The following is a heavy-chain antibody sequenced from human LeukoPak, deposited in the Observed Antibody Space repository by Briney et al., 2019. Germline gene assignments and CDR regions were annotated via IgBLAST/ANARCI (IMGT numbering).Heavy chain of an antibody. CDR3: ARGGCTSTSCYSFDY. D-gene: IGHD2-2*02. CDR1: GFTVSNNY. J-gene: IGHJ4*02. CDR2: IFSGGAT. Sequence: GGSLRLSCAASGFTVSNNYMNWVRQAPGKGLEWVSVIFSGGATYYANSVKGRFTFSRDNSKNTLYLQINRLTPEDTAVYYCARGGCTSTSCYSFDYWGQGTLVTVSS. V-gene: IGHV3-66*02.